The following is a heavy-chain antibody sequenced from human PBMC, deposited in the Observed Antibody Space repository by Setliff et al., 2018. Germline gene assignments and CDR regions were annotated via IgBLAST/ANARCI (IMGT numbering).Heavy chain of an antibody. CDR3: ARRDEYLQFREFFDF. Sequence: ASETLSLTCAVSGVSISDGHFWGWIRQPPGKGLEWIGSIDRTGNRYYNSPLRSRATLSIDMSRNEFSLELRSMTAADTAMYYCARRDEYLQFREFFDFWGQGILVTVSS. D-gene: IGHD3-10*01. CDR1: GVSISDGHF. J-gene: IGHJ4*02. CDR2: IDRTGNR. V-gene: IGHV4-38-2*01.